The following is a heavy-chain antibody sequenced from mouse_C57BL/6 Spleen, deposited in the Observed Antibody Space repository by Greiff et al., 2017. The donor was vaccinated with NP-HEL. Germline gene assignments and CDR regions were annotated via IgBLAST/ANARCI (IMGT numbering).Heavy chain of an antibody. D-gene: IGHD2-1*01. CDR2: ISSGSSTI. J-gene: IGHJ4*01. CDR1: GFTFSDYG. V-gene: IGHV5-17*01. Sequence: EVQLQESGGGLVKPGGSLKLSCAASGFTFSDYGMHWVRQAPEKGLEWVAYISSGSSTIYYVDTVKGRFTISRDNAKNTLFLQMTSLRSEDTAMYYCAKRGLYYGNYEDAMDYWGQGTSVTVSS. CDR3: AKRGLYYGNYEDAMDY.